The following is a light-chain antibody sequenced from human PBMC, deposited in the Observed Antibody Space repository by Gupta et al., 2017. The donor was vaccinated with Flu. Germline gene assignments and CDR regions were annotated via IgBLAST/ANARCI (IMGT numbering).Light chain of an antibody. Sequence: PSSLSASVGDRVTISCQASQDIGSYLAWYQQRSGKPPKLLIYAASSVQSGVPSRFSARGFGTAFTLTIINLQPEDVGTYYCQKYNSAPPTFGGGTKVEIK. V-gene: IGKV1-27*01. CDR3: QKYNSAPPT. CDR2: AAS. CDR1: QDIGSY. J-gene: IGKJ4*01.